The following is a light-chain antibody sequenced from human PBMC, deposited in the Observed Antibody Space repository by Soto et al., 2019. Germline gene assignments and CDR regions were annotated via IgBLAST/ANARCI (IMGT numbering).Light chain of an antibody. J-gene: IGKJ1*01. V-gene: IGKV3-15*01. CDR1: QGVSDK. CDR3: QQYINVSPWT. CDR2: HAS. Sequence: EIVLTQSPGTLSLSPGERATLSCRASQGVSDKLAWYQQKPGQAPRLLIYHASTRATGIPARFSGSGSGTEFTLTISSRQSEDFAVHYCQQYINVSPWTLGQGTKVDI.